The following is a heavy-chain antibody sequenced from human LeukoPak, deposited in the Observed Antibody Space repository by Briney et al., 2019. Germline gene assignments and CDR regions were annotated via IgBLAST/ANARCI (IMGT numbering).Heavy chain of an antibody. V-gene: IGHV1-2*04. J-gene: IGHJ4*02. D-gene: IGHD6-13*01. CDR3: ARDLLDSSSWFDY. Sequence: ASVKVSCKASGYTFTGYYMHWVRQAPGQGLEWMGWINPNSGGTNYAQKFQGWVTMTRDTSISTAYMELSRLRSEDTAVYYCARDLLDSSSWFDYWGQGTLVTVSS. CDR2: INPNSGGT. CDR1: GYTFTGYY.